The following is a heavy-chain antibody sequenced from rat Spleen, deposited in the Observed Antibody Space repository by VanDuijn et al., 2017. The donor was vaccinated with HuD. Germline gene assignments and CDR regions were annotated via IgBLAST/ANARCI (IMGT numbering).Heavy chain of an antibody. Sequence: QVQLMESGPGLVQPSETLSLTCTVSGFSLTSYNVHWVRQPPGKGLEWMGVMWSGGSTDYNSALKSRLSISRDTSKRQVFLKINSLQTEDTAIYYCTRSMDWGQGVMVTVSS. CDR1: GFSLTSYN. CDR2: MWSGGST. CDR3: TRSMD. J-gene: IGHJ2*01. V-gene: IGHV2-45*01.